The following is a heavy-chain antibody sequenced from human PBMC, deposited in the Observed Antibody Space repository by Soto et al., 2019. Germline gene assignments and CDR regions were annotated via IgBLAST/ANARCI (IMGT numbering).Heavy chain of an antibody. V-gene: IGHV3-23*01. Sequence: GGSLRLSCAASRFTFSSYAMSWVRQAPGKGLEWVSGISGSGDSTYYAGSVKGRFTISRDNSKNTLYLQMSSLRVEDTAVYYCAKGDCSSIICYENDYWGQGT. CDR3: AKGDCSSIICYENDY. CDR2: ISGSGDST. CDR1: RFTFSSYA. D-gene: IGHD2-2*01. J-gene: IGHJ4*02.